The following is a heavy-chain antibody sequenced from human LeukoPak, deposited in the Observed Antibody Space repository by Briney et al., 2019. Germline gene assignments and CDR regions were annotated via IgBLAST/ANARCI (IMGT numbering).Heavy chain of an antibody. D-gene: IGHD5-12*01. V-gene: IGHV3-23*01. CDR2: VIGSGGIT. J-gene: IGHJ4*02. CDR3: AKAVGGYGFDY. Sequence: GGSLRLSCAASGITFSSYAMSWVRQVPGKGLEWVSNVIGSGGITYYADSVKGRFTTSRDNSKNTLYLQMNSLRAEDTAVYFCAKAVGGYGFDYWGQGTLVTVSS. CDR1: GITFSSYA.